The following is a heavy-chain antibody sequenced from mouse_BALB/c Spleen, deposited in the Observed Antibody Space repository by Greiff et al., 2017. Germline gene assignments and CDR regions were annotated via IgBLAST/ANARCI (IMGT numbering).Heavy chain of an antibody. Sequence: EVHLVESGGGLVQPGGSRKLSCAASGFTFSDYGMAWVRQAPGKGPEWVAFISNLAYSIYYADTVTGRFTISRENAKNTLYLEMSSLRSEDTAMYYCARDGGSYEYAMDYWGQGTSVTVSS. CDR3: ARDGGSYEYAMDY. CDR1: GFTFSDYG. V-gene: IGHV5-15*02. CDR2: ISNLAYSI. J-gene: IGHJ4*01. D-gene: IGHD1-1*02.